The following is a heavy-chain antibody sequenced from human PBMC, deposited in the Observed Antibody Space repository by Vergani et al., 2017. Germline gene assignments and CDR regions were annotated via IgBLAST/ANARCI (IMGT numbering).Heavy chain of an antibody. CDR2: LYVVGTS. V-gene: IGHV3-66*01. Sequence: EVQLLESGGGLVQPGGSLRLSCEASGFSVSDNYMSWVRQAPGKGLEWVSILYVVGTSDYADSVKGRFTVSRDISKNTLHLQLNSLRVEDTAVYFCSYGMDVWGQGTTVTVSS. CDR3: SYGMDV. CDR1: GFSVSDNY. J-gene: IGHJ6*02.